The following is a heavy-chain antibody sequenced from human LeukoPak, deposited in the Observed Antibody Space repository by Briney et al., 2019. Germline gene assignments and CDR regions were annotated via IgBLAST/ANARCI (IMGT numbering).Heavy chain of an antibody. CDR3: AGGDRNGWYFYY. Sequence: QSGGSLRLSCAASGFTFSSYAMSWVRQAPGKGLEWVSAISGSGGSTYYADSVKGRFTISRDNSKNTLYLQMSSLRAEDTALYLCAGGDRNGWYFYYWGQGTLVTVSS. D-gene: IGHD6-19*01. J-gene: IGHJ4*02. CDR1: GFTFSSYA. V-gene: IGHV3-23*01. CDR2: ISGSGGST.